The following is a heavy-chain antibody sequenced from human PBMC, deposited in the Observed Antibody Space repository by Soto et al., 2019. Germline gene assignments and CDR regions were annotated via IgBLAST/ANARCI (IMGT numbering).Heavy chain of an antibody. CDR2: ISAYNGNT. J-gene: IGHJ6*02. CDR1: GYTFTSYG. Sequence: ASVKVSCKASGYTFTSYGISWVRQAPGQGLEWMGWISAYNGNTNYAQKLQGRVTMTTDTSTSTAYMELRSLRSDDTAVYYCAIDNHIVVVTAIPYYYYYGMDVWGQGTTVTVSS. CDR3: AIDNHIVVVTAIPYYYYYGMDV. V-gene: IGHV1-18*01. D-gene: IGHD2-21*02.